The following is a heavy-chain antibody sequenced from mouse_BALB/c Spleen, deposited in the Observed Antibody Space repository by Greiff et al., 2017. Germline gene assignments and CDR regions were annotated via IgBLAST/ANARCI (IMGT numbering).Heavy chain of an antibody. CDR2: IWGDGST. J-gene: IGHJ4*01. CDR1: GFSLTGYG. V-gene: IGHV2-6-7*01. Sequence: QVQLKESGPGLVAPSQSLSITCTVSGFSLTGYGVNWVRQPPGKGLAWLGMIWGDGSTDYNSALKSRLSISKDNSKSQVFLKMNSLQTDDTARYYCATYDYDGYYAMDYWGQGTSVTVSS. D-gene: IGHD2-4*01. CDR3: ATYDYDGYYAMDY.